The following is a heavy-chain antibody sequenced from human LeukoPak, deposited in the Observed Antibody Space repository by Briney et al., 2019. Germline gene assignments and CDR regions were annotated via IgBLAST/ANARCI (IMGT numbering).Heavy chain of an antibody. Sequence: SETLSLTCTVSGGSISSSSYYWGWIRQPPGKGLEWIVSIYYSGSTYYNPSLKSRVTISVDTSKNQFSLKLSSVTAADTAVYYCARQSDWAKNYFDYWGQGTLVTVSS. J-gene: IGHJ4*02. V-gene: IGHV4-39*01. CDR1: GGSISSSSYY. D-gene: IGHD3-9*01. CDR2: IYYSGST. CDR3: ARQSDWAKNYFDY.